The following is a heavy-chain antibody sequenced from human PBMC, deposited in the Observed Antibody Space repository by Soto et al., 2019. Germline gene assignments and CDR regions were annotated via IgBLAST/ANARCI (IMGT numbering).Heavy chain of an antibody. D-gene: IGHD3-16*01. CDR2: ISPYSGNT. J-gene: IGHJ5*01. Sequence: ASVKVFGKTSYYTFTTDALSWVRQAPGQGLGWRGWISPYSGNTNYAQKIQGRVTMTIDTSTSAAYMELRSLRSDDTAVYYCATDWGNCLDFWGHGTLVTVSS. CDR1: YYTFTTDA. CDR3: ATDWGNCLDF. V-gene: IGHV1-18*04.